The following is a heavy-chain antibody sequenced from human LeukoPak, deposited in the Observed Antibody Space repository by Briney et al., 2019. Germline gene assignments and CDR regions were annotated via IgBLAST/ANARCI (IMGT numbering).Heavy chain of an antibody. CDR3: AKTLEADGTGTAATNAFDI. V-gene: IGHV3-30*02. Sequence: PGGSLRLSCAASGFTFSSYGMHWVRQAPGKGLEWVAFIQHDGSNKYYADSVKGRFTISRDNSKNTLYLQMNSLRAEDTAVYYCAKTLEADGTGTAATNAFDIWGQGTMVTVSS. CDR1: GFTFSSYG. J-gene: IGHJ3*02. CDR2: IQHDGSNK. D-gene: IGHD1-7*01.